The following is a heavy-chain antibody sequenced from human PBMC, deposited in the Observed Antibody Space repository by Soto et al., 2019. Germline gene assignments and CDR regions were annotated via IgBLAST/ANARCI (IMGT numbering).Heavy chain of an antibody. CDR3: SRPTSFYYYHYAMDV. CDR1: GVTFSRYS. Sequence: QVQLVESGGGVVQPGGSLRLSCNSSGVTFSRYSIHWVRQAPGKGLEWVALISYDGDDKHYADSVKGRFVISRDNSKNTLYLQMNSLRAEDTAVYFCSRPTSFYYYHYAMDVWGQGTTVTVSS. CDR2: ISYDGDDK. J-gene: IGHJ6*02. V-gene: IGHV3-30*09.